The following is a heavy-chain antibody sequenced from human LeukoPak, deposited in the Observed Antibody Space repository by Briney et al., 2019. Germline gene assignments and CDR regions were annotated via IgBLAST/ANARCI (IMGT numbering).Heavy chain of an antibody. Sequence: SVKVSCKASEGTFSSYAISWVRQAPGQGLEWMGGIIPIFGTANYAQKFQGRVTITTDESTSTAYMELSGLRSEDTAVYYCARGENWPAVDYWGQGTLVTVSS. J-gene: IGHJ4*02. CDR1: EGTFSSYA. CDR2: IIPIFGTA. V-gene: IGHV1-69*05. CDR3: ARGENWPAVDY.